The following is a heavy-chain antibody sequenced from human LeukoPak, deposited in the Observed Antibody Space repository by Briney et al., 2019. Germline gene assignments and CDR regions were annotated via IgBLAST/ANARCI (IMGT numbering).Heavy chain of an antibody. J-gene: IGHJ4*02. V-gene: IGHV3-23*01. D-gene: IGHD3-3*02. CDR3: VKDLHFWSAGDY. Sequence: GGSPRLSCAASGFTFSSNAMSWVRQAPGKGLEWVSGIGSSTGSIHYADSVKGRFTISRDNSKNTLYLEMNSLRAEDTAVYYCVKDLHFWSAGDYWGQGTLVTVSS. CDR2: IGSSTGSI. CDR1: GFTFSSNA.